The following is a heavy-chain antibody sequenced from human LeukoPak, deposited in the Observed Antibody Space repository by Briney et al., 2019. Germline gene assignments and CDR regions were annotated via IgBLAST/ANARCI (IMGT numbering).Heavy chain of an antibody. CDR2: IYYSGST. V-gene: IGHV4-59*01. Sequence: SETLSLTCTVSGGSISSYYWSWIRQPPGKGLEWIGYIYYSGSTNYNPSLKSRVTISVDTSKNQFSLKLSSVTAADTAVYYCARLHQEVGFLERYYYYYGMDVWGQGTTVTVSS. J-gene: IGHJ6*02. CDR3: ARLHQEVGFLERYYYYYGMDV. CDR1: GGSISSYY. D-gene: IGHD3-3*01.